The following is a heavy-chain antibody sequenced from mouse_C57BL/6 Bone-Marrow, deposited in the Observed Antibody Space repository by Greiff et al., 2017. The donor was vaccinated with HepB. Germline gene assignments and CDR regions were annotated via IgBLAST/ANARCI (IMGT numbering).Heavy chain of an antibody. Sequence: QVHVKQSGAELARPGASVKISCKASGYTFTSYTMHWVKQRPGQGLEWIGYINPSSGYTKYNQKFKDKATLTADKSSSTAYMQLSSLTSEDSAVYYCAFYDYDYFDYWGQGTTLTVSS. V-gene: IGHV1-4*01. CDR1: GYTFTSYT. CDR2: INPSSGYT. D-gene: IGHD2-4*01. J-gene: IGHJ2*01. CDR3: AFYDYDYFDY.